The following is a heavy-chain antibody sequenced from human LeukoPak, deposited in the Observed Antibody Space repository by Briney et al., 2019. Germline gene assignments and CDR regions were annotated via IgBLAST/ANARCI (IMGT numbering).Heavy chain of an antibody. D-gene: IGHD2-15*01. CDR1: GFTFSSYS. J-gene: IGHJ4*02. V-gene: IGHV3-21*01. CDR3: ARAKRPGCSGGSCYPYYFDY. CDR2: ISSSSSYI. Sequence: PGGSLRLSCAASGFTFSSYSMNWVRQAPGKGLEWVSSISSSSSYIYYADSVKGRFTISRDNAENSLYLQMNSLRAEDTAVYYCARAKRPGCSGGSCYPYYFDYWGQGTLVTVSS.